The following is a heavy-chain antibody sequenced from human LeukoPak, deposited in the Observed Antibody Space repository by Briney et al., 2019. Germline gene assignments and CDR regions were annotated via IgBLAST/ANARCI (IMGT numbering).Heavy chain of an antibody. D-gene: IGHD1-26*01. CDR3: ARGFWSYWYYFDY. CDR2: INSDGSST. CDR1: GFTFSSYW. V-gene: IGHV3-74*01. Sequence: GGSLRLSCAASGFTFSSYWLHWVRQAPGKGLVWVSRINSDGSSTSYADSVKGRFTISRDNAKNTLYLQMNSLRAEDTAVYYCARGFWSYWYYFDYWGQGTLVTVSS. J-gene: IGHJ4*02.